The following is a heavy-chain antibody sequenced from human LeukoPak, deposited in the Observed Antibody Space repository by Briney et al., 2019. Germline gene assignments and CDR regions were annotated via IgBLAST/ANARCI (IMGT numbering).Heavy chain of an antibody. J-gene: IGHJ3*02. D-gene: IGHD3-16*01. CDR3: ARVGGSAFDI. CDR1: GFTFSNYD. CDR2: IGTAGDT. V-gene: IGHV3-13*04. Sequence: QPGGSLRLSCATSGFTFSNYDMHWVRKATGKGLEWVSAIGTAGDTYYPGSVKGRFTISRENAKNSLYLQMNSLRAGDTAVYYCARVGGSAFDIWGQGTVVTLSS.